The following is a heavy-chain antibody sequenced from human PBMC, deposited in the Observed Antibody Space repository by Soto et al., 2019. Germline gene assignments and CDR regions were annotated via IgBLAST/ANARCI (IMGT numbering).Heavy chain of an antibody. D-gene: IGHD5-12*01. Sequence: SETLSLTCTVSGGSISSGGDYWSWIRQHPGKGLEWIGYIYYNGSTNYNPSLKSRVTISVDTSKNQFSLKLSSVTAADTAVYYCARARGVATIIYYYGMDGWGQGNTVTFSS. V-gene: IGHV4-31*03. CDR3: ARARGVATIIYYYGMDG. CDR1: GGSISSGGDY. CDR2: IYYNGST. J-gene: IGHJ6*02.